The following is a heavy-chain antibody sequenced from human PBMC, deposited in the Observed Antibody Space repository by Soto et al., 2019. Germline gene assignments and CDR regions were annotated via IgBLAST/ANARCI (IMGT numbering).Heavy chain of an antibody. J-gene: IGHJ4*02. CDR2: INAGNGNT. CDR1: GYTFTAYT. CDR3: ARGGSSVWPDY. V-gene: IGHV1-3*01. Sequence: GASVKVSCKASGYTFTAYTVHWVRQAPGQRPEWMGWINAGNGNTKYSQSFQGRVTITRDTSASTAYMELSSLRSEDTAVYSCARGGSSVWPDYWGQGTLVTVS. D-gene: IGHD6-19*01.